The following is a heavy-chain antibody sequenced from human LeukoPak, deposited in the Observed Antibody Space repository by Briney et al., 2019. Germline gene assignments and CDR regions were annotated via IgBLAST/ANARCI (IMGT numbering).Heavy chain of an antibody. CDR3: AREGGPYDSSHY. V-gene: IGHV4-4*07. J-gene: IGHJ4*02. CDR2: IYTSGST. Sequence: SETLSLTCTISGGCISSYFWSWIRQPVGKGLEWIGRIYTSGSTNYNPSLKSRVTMSVDTSKNQFSLTLSSVTAADTAVYYCAREGGPYDSSHYWGQGTLVTVSS. D-gene: IGHD3-22*01. CDR1: GGCISSYF.